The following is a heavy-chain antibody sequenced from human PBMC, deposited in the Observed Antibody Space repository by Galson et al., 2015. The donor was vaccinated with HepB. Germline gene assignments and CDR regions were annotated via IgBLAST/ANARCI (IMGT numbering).Heavy chain of an antibody. V-gene: IGHV1-24*01. J-gene: IGHJ6*02. D-gene: IGHD2-8*01. Sequence: SVKVSCKVSGYTLTELSMHWVRQAPGKGLEWMGGFDPEDGETIYAQKFQGRVTMTEDTSTDTAYMELSSLRSEDTAVYYCATEVGILYYRGTENYYYYGMDVWGQGTTVTVSS. CDR1: GYTLTELS. CDR2: FDPEDGET. CDR3: ATEVGILYYRGTENYYYYGMDV.